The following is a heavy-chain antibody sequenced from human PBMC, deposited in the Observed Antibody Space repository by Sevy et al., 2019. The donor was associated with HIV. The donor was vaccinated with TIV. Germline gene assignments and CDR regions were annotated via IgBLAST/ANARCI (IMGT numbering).Heavy chain of an antibody. J-gene: IGHJ6*02. D-gene: IGHD3-3*01. CDR1: GYTFTTYD. Sequence: ASVKVSCAAFGYTFTTYDINWVRQAPGQGLEWMGWMSPNTGATGFAQKFQGRVTLTRNKSITTAYMELSSLTYDDTAIYYCARGGKGDFWSYEYYYYGMDVWGQGTTVTVSS. CDR2: MSPNTGAT. V-gene: IGHV1-8*01. CDR3: ARGGKGDFWSYEYYYYGMDV.